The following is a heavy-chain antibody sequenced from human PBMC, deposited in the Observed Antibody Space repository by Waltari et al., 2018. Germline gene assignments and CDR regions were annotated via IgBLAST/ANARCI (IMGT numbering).Heavy chain of an antibody. CDR3: ARAFGSSGYMDY. J-gene: IGHJ4*02. D-gene: IGHD3-22*01. V-gene: IGHV3-21*01. Sequence: EVQLVESGGGLVKPGGSLRPSCAASGFTFSSYSMNWVRQAPGKGLEWVSSISSSSSYIYYADSVKGRFTISRDNAKNSLYLQMNSLRAEDTDVYYCARAFGSSGYMDYWGQGTLVTVSS. CDR2: ISSSSSYI. CDR1: GFTFSSYS.